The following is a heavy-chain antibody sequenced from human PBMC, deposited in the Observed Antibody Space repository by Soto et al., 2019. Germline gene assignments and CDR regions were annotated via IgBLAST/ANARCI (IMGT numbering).Heavy chain of an antibody. CDR3: ARGGVDVVATSAFDY. CDR1: GLTYSSSA. D-gene: IGHD5-12*01. Sequence: QVQLVQSGAEVRKPGSSVKVSCKASGLTYSSSAISWVRQAPGQGPEWMGGINPILGTPDHAPKFQGRVTITADESTSTVYMDLGSLRSEDTAMYYCARGGVDVVATSAFDYWGQGTLVTVSS. CDR2: INPILGTP. V-gene: IGHV1-69*01. J-gene: IGHJ4*02.